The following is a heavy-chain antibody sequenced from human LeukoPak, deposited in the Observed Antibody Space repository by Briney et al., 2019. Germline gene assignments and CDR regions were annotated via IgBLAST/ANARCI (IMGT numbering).Heavy chain of an antibody. V-gene: IGHV3-21*01. Sequence: GGSLRLSCAASGFFSPHSLNWVRQAPGKGLEWLSSIRTGGYIRCAESTKGRFIISRDNARDSLYLQMNSLSAEDTAIYYCAGALCSGGSCYSFNYWGQGTLVTVSS. CDR1: GFFSPHS. CDR2: IRTGGYI. CDR3: AGALCSGGSCYSFNY. J-gene: IGHJ4*02. D-gene: IGHD2-15*01.